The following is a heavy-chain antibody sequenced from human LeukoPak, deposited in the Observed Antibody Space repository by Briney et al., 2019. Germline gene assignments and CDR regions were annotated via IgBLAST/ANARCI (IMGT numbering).Heavy chain of an antibody. CDR2: ISGSGGST. CDR1: GFIFSSYA. CDR3: ARGRDGYTLGFDY. D-gene: IGHD5-24*01. Sequence: HPGGSLRLSCAASGFIFSSYAMSWVRQAPGKGLEWVSAISGSGGSTYYADSVKGRFTISRGNSKNTLYLQMNSLRAEDTAVYYCARGRDGYTLGFDYWGQRTLVTVSS. J-gene: IGHJ4*02. V-gene: IGHV3-23*01.